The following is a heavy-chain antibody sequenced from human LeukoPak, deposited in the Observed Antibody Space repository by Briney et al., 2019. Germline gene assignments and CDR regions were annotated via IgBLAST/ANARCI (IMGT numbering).Heavy chain of an antibody. CDR3: AKFIGRGPVARDAVDI. J-gene: IGHJ3*02. Sequence: GGSLRLACLASGFTFSSYAMSWVRQAPGKGLEWVSAISGSGGSTYYADSVKGGFTISRDNSKNTLYLQMNSLRAEDTAVYYCAKFIGRGPVARDAVDIWGQGTMVTVSS. V-gene: IGHV3-23*01. CDR2: ISGSGGST. D-gene: IGHD2-15*01. CDR1: GFTFSSYA.